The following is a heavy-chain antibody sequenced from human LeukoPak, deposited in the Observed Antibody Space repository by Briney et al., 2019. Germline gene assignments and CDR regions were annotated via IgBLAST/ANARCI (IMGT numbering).Heavy chain of an antibody. CDR2: ISSSGSTI. CDR1: GFTFSSYE. D-gene: IGHD6-19*01. CDR3: ARGAGTLAFDI. Sequence: GGSLRLSCAASGFTFSSYEMNWVRQAPGKGLEWVSYISSSGSTIYYADSVKGRFTISRDNAKNSLYLQMNSLRAEDTAVYYCARGAGTLAFDIWGQGTMVTVSS. J-gene: IGHJ3*02. V-gene: IGHV3-48*03.